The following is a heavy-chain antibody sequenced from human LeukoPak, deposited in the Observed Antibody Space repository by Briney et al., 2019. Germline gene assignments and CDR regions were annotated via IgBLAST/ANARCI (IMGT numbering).Heavy chain of an antibody. V-gene: IGHV3-30*02. J-gene: IGHJ4*02. Sequence: GGSLRLSCAASGFTFSSYGVHWVRQAPGKGLEWVAFIRYDGSNKYYADSVKGRFTISRDNSKNTLYLQMNGLRAEDTAVYYCAKDHWATTASVCDYWGQGTLVTVSS. CDR1: GFTFSSYG. CDR2: IRYDGSNK. D-gene: IGHD3-16*01. CDR3: AKDHWATTASVCDY.